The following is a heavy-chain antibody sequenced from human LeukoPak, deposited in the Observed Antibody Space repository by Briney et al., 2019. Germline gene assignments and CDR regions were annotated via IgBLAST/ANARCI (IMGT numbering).Heavy chain of an antibody. CDR1: GGSFSGYY. CDR2: INHSGST. J-gene: IGHJ4*02. Sequence: SETLSLTCAVYGGSFSGYYWSWIHQPPGKGLEWIGEINHSGSTNYNPSLKSRVTISVDTSKNQFSLKLSSVTAADTAVYYCATMIGGQFDYWGQGTLVTVSS. V-gene: IGHV4-34*01. D-gene: IGHD3-22*01. CDR3: ATMIGGQFDY.